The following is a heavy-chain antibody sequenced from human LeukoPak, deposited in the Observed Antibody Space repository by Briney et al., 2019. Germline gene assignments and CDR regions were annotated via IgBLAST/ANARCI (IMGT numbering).Heavy chain of an antibody. V-gene: IGHV3-7*01. J-gene: IGHJ4*02. Sequence: PGGSLRLSCAASGFTFSAYWMSWVRQTPGKGLEWVANIKQDGSEIYYVDSVKGRFTISRDNAKNSLYLQVNSLRVEDTAVYYCARDSSPFDHWGQGTLVTVSS. CDR1: GFTFSAYW. CDR2: IKQDGSEI. CDR3: ARDSSPFDH.